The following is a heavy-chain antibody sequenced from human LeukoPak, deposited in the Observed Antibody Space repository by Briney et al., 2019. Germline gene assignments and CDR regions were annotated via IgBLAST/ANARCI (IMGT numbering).Heavy chain of an antibody. CDR1: GFTFSSHD. J-gene: IGHJ5*02. CDR2: FIPAGDR. D-gene: IGHD7-27*01. V-gene: IGHV3-13*04. CDR3: VRGGVWGLSSNWLEA. Sequence: GGTLRLSCAASGFTFSSHDMHWVRQAAGKGLEWVSGFIPAGDRYYAESVKGRFTISRENAKSSLYLEMNSLRVGDTAVYYCVRGGVWGLSSNWLEAWGQGTFAVVSS.